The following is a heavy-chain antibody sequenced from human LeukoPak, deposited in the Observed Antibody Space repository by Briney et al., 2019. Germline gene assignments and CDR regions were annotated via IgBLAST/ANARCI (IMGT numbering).Heavy chain of an antibody. CDR1: RYTFTNYG. V-gene: IGHV1-18*01. CDR2: ISARTGKT. D-gene: IGHD1-26*01. J-gene: IGHJ3*02. CDR3: ARTIVGLDDALDI. Sequence: ASVKVSCKASRYTFTNYGISWVRQAPGQGLEWMGWISARTGKTTYAQKHQGRVTMTTDPSTSTVYMELRSQRVDDTAVYYCARTIVGLDDALDIWGQGTLVTVSS.